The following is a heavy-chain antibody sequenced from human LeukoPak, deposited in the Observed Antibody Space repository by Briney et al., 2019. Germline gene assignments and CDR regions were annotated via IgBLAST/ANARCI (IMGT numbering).Heavy chain of an antibody. J-gene: IGHJ4*02. CDR2: IRYDGSNK. CDR3: AKDPGYCSSTSCYTDYFDY. V-gene: IGHV3-30*02. D-gene: IGHD2-2*02. Sequence: GGSLRLSCAASGFTFSSYGMHWVRQAPGKGLEWVAFIRYDGSNKYYADSVKGRFTISRDNSKNTLYLQMNSLRAEDTAVYYCAKDPGYCSSTSCYTDYFDYWGQGTLVTVSS. CDR1: GFTFSSYG.